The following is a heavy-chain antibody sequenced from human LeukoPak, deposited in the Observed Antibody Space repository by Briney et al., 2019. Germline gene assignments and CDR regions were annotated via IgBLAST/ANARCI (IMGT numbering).Heavy chain of an antibody. Sequence: SETLSLTCTVSGGSISSSSFYWGWIRQPPGKGLEWIGSIYYSGSTYYNPSLKSRVTISVDTSKNQFSLKLSSVTAADTAVYYCARDPGGWFDPWGQGTLVTVSS. J-gene: IGHJ5*02. D-gene: IGHD2-15*01. CDR3: ARDPGGWFDP. CDR2: IYYSGST. V-gene: IGHV4-39*07. CDR1: GGSISSSSFY.